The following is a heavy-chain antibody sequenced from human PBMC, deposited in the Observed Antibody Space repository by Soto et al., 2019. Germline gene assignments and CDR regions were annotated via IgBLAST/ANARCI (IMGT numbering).Heavy chain of an antibody. V-gene: IGHV5-51*01. CDR1: GYTFTTYW. J-gene: IGHJ4*02. CDR3: ARLLNTATVTDPDY. D-gene: IGHD5-18*01. CDR2: IYPGDSDT. Sequence: GESLKISCKASGYTFTTYWIAWVRQMPGKGLEWMGIIYPGDSDTRYSPSFQGQVSISADNSITTAYLQWSSLKASDTAMYYCARLLNTATVTDPDYWGQGTLVTVSS.